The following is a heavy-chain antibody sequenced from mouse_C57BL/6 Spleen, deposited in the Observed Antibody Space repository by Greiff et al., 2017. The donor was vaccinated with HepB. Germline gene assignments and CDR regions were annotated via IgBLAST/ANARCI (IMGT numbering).Heavy chain of an antibody. Sequence: QVQLKESGPELVKPGASVKISCKASGYSFTSYYIHWVKQRPGQGLEWIGWIYPGSGNTKYNEKFKGKATLTADTSSSTAYMQLSSLTSEDSAVYYCARQGGTRDFDYWGQGTTLTVSS. V-gene: IGHV1-66*01. CDR1: GYSFTSYY. J-gene: IGHJ2*01. CDR2: IYPGSGNT. D-gene: IGHD4-1*01. CDR3: ARQGGTRDFDY.